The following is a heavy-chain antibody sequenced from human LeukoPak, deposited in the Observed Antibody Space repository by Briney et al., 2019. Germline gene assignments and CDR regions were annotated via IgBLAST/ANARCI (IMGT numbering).Heavy chain of an antibody. CDR2: IYTSGST. Sequence: SQTLSLTCTVSGGSISSGSYYWSWIRQPAGKGLEWIGRIYTSGSTNYNPSLKSRVTISVDTSKNQFSLKLSSVTAADTAVYYCARARRGYSYGQTPFDYWGQGTLVTVSS. J-gene: IGHJ4*02. V-gene: IGHV4-61*02. CDR3: ARARRGYSYGQTPFDY. D-gene: IGHD5-18*01. CDR1: GGSISSGSYY.